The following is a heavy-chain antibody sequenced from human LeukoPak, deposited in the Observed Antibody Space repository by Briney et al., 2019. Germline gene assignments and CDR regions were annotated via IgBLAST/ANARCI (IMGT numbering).Heavy chain of an antibody. CDR3: ARALTRTTPRYVPHFDY. V-gene: IGHV6-1*01. Sequence: SQTLSLTCAISGDSVSSNSAACNWIRQSPSRGLQWLGRTYYRSKWYNDYAVSVKSRITINPDTSKNQFSLQLNSVTPEDTAVYYCARALTRTTPRYVPHFDYWGQGTLVTVSS. D-gene: IGHD1-7*01. J-gene: IGHJ4*02. CDR1: GDSVSSNSAA. CDR2: TYYRSKWYN.